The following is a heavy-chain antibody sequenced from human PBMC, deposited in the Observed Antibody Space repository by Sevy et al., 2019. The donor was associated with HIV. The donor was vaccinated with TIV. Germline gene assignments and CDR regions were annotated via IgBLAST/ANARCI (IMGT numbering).Heavy chain of an antibody. CDR3: VRDLGAGWFYGMDV. V-gene: IGHV3-30*04. CDR2: VSDDGRDK. Sequence: GGSLRLSCEASEFTFRNYGLHWVRQAPGKGLEWVAFVSDDGRDKDYADSVKGRFSIFRDNSKNTLYLQIHSLRREDTAMYYCVRDLGAGWFYGMDVWGQGTTVTVSS. D-gene: IGHD3-10*01. J-gene: IGHJ6*02. CDR1: EFTFRNYG.